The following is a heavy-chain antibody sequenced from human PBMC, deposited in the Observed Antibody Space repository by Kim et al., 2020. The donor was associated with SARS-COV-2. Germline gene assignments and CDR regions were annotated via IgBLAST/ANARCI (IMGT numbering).Heavy chain of an antibody. J-gene: IGHJ4*02. V-gene: IGHV3-11*01. CDR3: AKVLGVDFWSGLGY. D-gene: IGHD3-3*01. Sequence: ADSVKGRFTISRDNAKNSLYLQMNSLRAEDTAVYCCAKVLGVDFWSGLGYWGQGTLVTVSS.